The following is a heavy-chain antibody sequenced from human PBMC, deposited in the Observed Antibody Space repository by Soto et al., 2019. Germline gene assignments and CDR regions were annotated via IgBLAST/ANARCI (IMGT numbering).Heavy chain of an antibody. J-gene: IGHJ4*02. D-gene: IGHD6-19*01. V-gene: IGHV5-51*01. CDR1: GDSFTGFW. CDR3: ARTHTLDSRVWYD. CDR2: IYPRDSGV. Sequence: GESLKISCKVFGDSFTGFWVGWVRQVPGKGLEWVASIYPRDSGVRYNPSFQGQVTISADRSTTTAYLQWSSLKASDTAIYYCARTHTLDSRVWYDWGQGNLVTVSS.